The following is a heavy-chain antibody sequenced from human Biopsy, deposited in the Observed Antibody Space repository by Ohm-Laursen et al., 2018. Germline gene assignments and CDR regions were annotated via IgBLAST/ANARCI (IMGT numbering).Heavy chain of an antibody. CDR2: INPNGGDT. CDR3: ARASMIRGIMDVDY. Sequence: ASVKVSCKASGYTFTGYSCHWVRQAPGQGFEWMGWINPNGGDTYSTQEFHGRVTMTTDTSVTTAYMDVSSLTFDDTAVYYCARASMIRGIMDVDYWGQGTLVIVSS. V-gene: IGHV1-2*02. J-gene: IGHJ4*02. CDR1: GYTFTGYS. D-gene: IGHD3-10*01.